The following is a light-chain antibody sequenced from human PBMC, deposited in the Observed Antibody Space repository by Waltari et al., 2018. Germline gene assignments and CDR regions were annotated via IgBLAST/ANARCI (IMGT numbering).Light chain of an antibody. CDR2: AAS. Sequence: AIQMTQPPSSLSASVGDRVTITCQASQGIRNDLGWYQQKPGKAPKLLIYAASSLQSGVPSRFSGSGSGTDFTLTISSLQPEDFATYYCLQDYNYPWTFGQGTKVEIK. J-gene: IGKJ1*01. V-gene: IGKV1-6*01. CDR1: QGIRND. CDR3: LQDYNYPWT.